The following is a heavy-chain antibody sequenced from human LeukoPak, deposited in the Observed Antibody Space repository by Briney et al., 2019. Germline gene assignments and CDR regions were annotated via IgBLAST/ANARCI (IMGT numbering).Heavy chain of an antibody. Sequence: GGSLRLSCAASGVTFSSYAMSWVRQAPGKGLEWVSAISGSGGSTYYADSVRGRFAISRDNSKKTLYLQMNSLRAEDTAVYYCAKGDIVVVTAAYFGYWGQGTLVTVSS. V-gene: IGHV3-23*01. J-gene: IGHJ4*02. CDR2: ISGSGGST. CDR3: AKGDIVVVTAAYFGY. D-gene: IGHD2-21*02. CDR1: GVTFSSYA.